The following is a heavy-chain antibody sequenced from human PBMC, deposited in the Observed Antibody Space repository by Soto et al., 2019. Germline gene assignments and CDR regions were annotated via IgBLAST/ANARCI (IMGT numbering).Heavy chain of an antibody. Sequence: QVQLVESGGGVVQPGRSLRLSCAASGFTFSNYGMHWVRQAPGKGLEWVAVISYDGRNEYYADPVKGRFTISRDNFQNTLYLQINSLRVEDTAMYYCAKANTLVRGAPDYWGQGTLVTVSA. CDR2: ISYDGRNE. CDR3: AKANTLVRGAPDY. V-gene: IGHV3-30*18. CDR1: GFTFSNYG. J-gene: IGHJ4*02. D-gene: IGHD3-10*01.